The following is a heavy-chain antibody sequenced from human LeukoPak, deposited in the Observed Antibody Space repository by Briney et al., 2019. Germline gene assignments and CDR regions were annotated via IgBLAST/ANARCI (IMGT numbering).Heavy chain of an antibody. CDR3: ARGVPGLDYYDSSGHDAFDI. CDR1: GYSISSAYY. J-gene: IGHJ3*02. V-gene: IGHV4-38-2*01. CDR2: VYHSGST. Sequence: SETLSLTCAVSGYSISSAYYWGWIRQPPGKGLEWIGTVYHSGSTYYNLSLKSRVTISVDTSKNQFSLKLSSVTAADTAVYYCARGVPGLDYYDSSGHDAFDIWGQGTMVTVSS. D-gene: IGHD3-22*01.